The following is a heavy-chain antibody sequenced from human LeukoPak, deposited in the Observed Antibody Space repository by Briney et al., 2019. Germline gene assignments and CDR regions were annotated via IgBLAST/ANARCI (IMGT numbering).Heavy chain of an antibody. Sequence: GGSLRLSCAASGFTFSDYYMSWIRQAPGKGLEWVSYISSSGSTIYYADSVKGRFTISRDNAKNTLYLQMNSLRAEDTAVYYCAREGYYYDSSGYYYNLDYWGQGTLVTVSS. CDR1: GFTFSDYY. V-gene: IGHV3-11*04. CDR3: AREGYYYDSSGYYYNLDY. J-gene: IGHJ4*02. CDR2: ISSSGSTI. D-gene: IGHD3-22*01.